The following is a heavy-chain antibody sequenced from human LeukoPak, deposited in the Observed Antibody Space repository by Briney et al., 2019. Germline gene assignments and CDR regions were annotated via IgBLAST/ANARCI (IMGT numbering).Heavy chain of an antibody. V-gene: IGHV3-74*01. CDR3: ARVTGGYNLVDY. J-gene: IGHJ4*02. CDR2: ISNEGSHT. CDR1: GFTFSSYW. Sequence: GGSLRLSCAPSGFTFSSYWMCWVRQPPGKALVWVARISNEGSHTFYADSVKGRFAMSRDNTKDTLYLQMNSLRAEDTGVYYCARVTGGYNLVDYWGQGTLVTVSS. D-gene: IGHD5-24*01.